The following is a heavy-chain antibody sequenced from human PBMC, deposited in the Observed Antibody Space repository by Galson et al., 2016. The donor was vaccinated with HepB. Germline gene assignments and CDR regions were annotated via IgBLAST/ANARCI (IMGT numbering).Heavy chain of an antibody. D-gene: IGHD3-16*01. V-gene: IGHV3-23*01. CDR1: GITVSSYV. Sequence: SLRLSCAASGITVSSYVMSWVRQAPGKGLEWVSGITGSASNTYYADSVRGRFAISRDISENRLFLQMNSLRADDTAVYYCAKGWGDVWGKGTTVTVSP. CDR3: AKGWGDV. CDR2: ITGSASNT. J-gene: IGHJ6*04.